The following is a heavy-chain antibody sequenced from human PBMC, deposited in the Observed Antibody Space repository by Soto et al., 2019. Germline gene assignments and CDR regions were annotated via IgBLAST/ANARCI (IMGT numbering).Heavy chain of an antibody. CDR1: GFTFSRYA. D-gene: IGHD6-13*01. J-gene: IGHJ6*02. Sequence: QVQMVESGGGVVQPGRSLRLSCAASGFTFSRYAMHWVRKAPGKGQEWVAVISYDGSNKYYADSVKGRFTNSRDNSMNTLYVQMNSLIAEDTAVYYCAGERKAVAKIYYYYGMDVWGQGTTVTLSS. V-gene: IGHV3-30-3*01. CDR3: AGERKAVAKIYYYYGMDV. CDR2: ISYDGSNK.